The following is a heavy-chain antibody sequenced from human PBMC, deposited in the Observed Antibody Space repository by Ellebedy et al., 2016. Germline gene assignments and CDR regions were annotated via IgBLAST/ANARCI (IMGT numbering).Heavy chain of an antibody. Sequence: GGSLRLSXAASGFTFKTYAMSWVRQAPGEGLEWVSTLSGSGPKTYYADSVQGRFTISRDNSKSTLYLQMNSLRAEDTAVYYCAKPETDGDYYFDLWGRGTLVTVSS. CDR2: LSGSGPKT. CDR3: AKPETDGDYYFDL. J-gene: IGHJ2*01. CDR1: GFTFKTYA. V-gene: IGHV3-23*01. D-gene: IGHD2-21*01.